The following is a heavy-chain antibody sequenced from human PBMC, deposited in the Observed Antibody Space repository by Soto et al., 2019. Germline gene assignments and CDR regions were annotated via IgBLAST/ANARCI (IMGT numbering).Heavy chain of an antibody. Sequence: ASVKVSCKASGFTFTSSAVQWVRQARGQRLEWIGWIVVGRGNTNYAQKFRERVTITRDMSTSTAYMELSSLRSEDTAVYYCAAGSSGWYPGSFDYWGQGTLVTVSS. V-gene: IGHV1-58*01. D-gene: IGHD6-19*01. J-gene: IGHJ4*02. CDR2: IVVGRGNT. CDR1: GFTFTSSA. CDR3: AAGSSGWYPGSFDY.